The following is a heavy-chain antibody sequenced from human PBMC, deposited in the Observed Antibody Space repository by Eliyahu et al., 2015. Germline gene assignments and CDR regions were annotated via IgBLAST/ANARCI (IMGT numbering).Heavy chain of an antibody. CDR3: ARLDYYWNDDY. Sequence: QLQLQESGPRLVKPSETLSLTCTVSDGSIXDXSYYWGXIRQPPGKGLEWIGTIYYSGSTYYNPSLKSRVTISVDTSKNQFSLNLNSVTAADTAVYYCARLDYYWNDDYWGQGTQVTVSS. CDR1: DGSIXDXSYY. V-gene: IGHV4-39*01. D-gene: IGHD1-1*01. J-gene: IGHJ4*02. CDR2: IYYSGST.